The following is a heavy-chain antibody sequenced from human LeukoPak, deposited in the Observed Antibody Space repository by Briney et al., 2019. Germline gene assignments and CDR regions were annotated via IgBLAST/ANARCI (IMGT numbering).Heavy chain of an antibody. CDR3: ARDRAYYFDY. J-gene: IGHJ4*02. CDR2: ISGGGDST. Sequence: PGGSLRLSCATSGFTFSKYAITWVRQATGKGLEWVSTISGGGDSTYYADSVKGRFTISRDNSKNTLFLQMNSLRAEDTAVYYCARDRAYYFDYWGQGTLVTVSS. V-gene: IGHV3-23*01. CDR1: GFTFSKYA.